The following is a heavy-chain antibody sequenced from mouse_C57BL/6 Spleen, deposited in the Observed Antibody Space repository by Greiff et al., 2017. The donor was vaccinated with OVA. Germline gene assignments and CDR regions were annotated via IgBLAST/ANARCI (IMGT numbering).Heavy chain of an antibody. CDR3: ARLHWDASYFDY. Sequence: EVKLVESGGGLVKPGGSLKLSCAASGFTFSDYGMHWVRQAPEKGLEWVAYISSGSSTIYYADTVKGRFTISRDNAKNTLFLQMTSLRSEDTAMYYCARLHWDASYFDYWGQGTTLTVSS. J-gene: IGHJ2*01. CDR1: GFTFSDYG. CDR2: ISSGSSTI. D-gene: IGHD4-1*01. V-gene: IGHV5-17*01.